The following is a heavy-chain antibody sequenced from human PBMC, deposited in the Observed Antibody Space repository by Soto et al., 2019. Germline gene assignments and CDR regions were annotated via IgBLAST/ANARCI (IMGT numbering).Heavy chain of an antibody. D-gene: IGHD2-15*01. V-gene: IGHV1-3*01. Sequence: ASVKVSCKASGYTFTSYAIHWVRQAPGQRLEWMAWINAGTGNTKYSEKFQGRVTITRDTSASTVFMELSSLRSEDTAVYYCTRGCSGGTCYIFELWGQGTLVTVSS. CDR2: INAGTGNT. CDR3: TRGCSGGTCYIFEL. CDR1: GYTFTSYA. J-gene: IGHJ4*02.